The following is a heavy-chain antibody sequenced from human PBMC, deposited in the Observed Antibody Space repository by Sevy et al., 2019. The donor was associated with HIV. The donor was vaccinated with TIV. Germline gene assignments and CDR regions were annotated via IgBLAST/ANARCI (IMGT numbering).Heavy chain of an antibody. CDR3: AKGDRTFYGLDV. D-gene: IGHD2-15*01. J-gene: IGHJ6*02. CDR1: GFIFSTYV. V-gene: IGHV3-23*01. Sequence: GGSLRLSCAASGFIFSTYVMTWVHQAPGKGLEWVSGISGSGGSTYYADSLKGRFTIFRDNSKNTLYLQMNSLRVEDTAVYYCAKGDRTFYGLDVWGQGTTVTVS. CDR2: ISGSGGST.